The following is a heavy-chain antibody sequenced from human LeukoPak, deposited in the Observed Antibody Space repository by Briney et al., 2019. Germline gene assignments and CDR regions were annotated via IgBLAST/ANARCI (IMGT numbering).Heavy chain of an antibody. J-gene: IGHJ4*02. Sequence: GASVRVSCKASGYTFTSYGISWVRQAPGQGLEWMGWISAYNGNTNYAQKFQGRVTMTTDTSTSTAYMELRSLRSDDTAVYYCASSEDYDFWSGYYTFDYWGQGTLVTVSS. CDR1: GYTFTSYG. CDR3: ASSEDYDFWSGYYTFDY. V-gene: IGHV1-18*01. D-gene: IGHD3-3*01. CDR2: ISAYNGNT.